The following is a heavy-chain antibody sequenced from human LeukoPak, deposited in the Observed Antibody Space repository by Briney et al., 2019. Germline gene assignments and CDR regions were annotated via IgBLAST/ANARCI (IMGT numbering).Heavy chain of an antibody. CDR2: IYTSGST. D-gene: IGHD3-22*01. Sequence: PSETLSLTCTVSGGSISSYSWSWIRQPAGKGLEWIGRIYTSGSTNYNPSLKSRVTMSVDTSKNQFSLRLTSVTAADTALYYCARHKVHGQAVIVVVPSPDWFFDLWGRGTLVAVSS. V-gene: IGHV4-4*07. J-gene: IGHJ2*01. CDR3: ARHKVHGQAVIVVVPSPDWFFDL. CDR1: GGSISSYS.